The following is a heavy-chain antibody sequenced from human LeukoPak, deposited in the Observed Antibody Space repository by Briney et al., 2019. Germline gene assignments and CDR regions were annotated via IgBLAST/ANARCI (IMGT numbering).Heavy chain of an antibody. D-gene: IGHD3-10*01. CDR1: GFTFSSYS. V-gene: IGHV3-21*01. J-gene: IGHJ4*02. CDR2: ISSSSSYI. Sequence: GGSLRLSCAASGFTFSSYSMNWVRQAPGKGLEWVSSISSSSSYIYYADSVKGRFTISRDNAKNSLYLQMNSLRAEDTAVYYCARHYGSGSCYFDYWGQGTLVTVSS. CDR3: ARHYGSGSCYFDY.